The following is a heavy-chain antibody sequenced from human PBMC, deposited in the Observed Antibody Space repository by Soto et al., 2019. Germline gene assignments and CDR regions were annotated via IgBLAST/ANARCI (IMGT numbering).Heavy chain of an antibody. CDR2: INPNSGGT. D-gene: IGHD3-3*01. J-gene: IGHJ6*02. CDR1: GYTFTGYY. V-gene: IGHV1-2*04. Sequence: ASVKVSCKASGYTFTGYYMHWVRQAPGQGLEWMGWINPNSGGTNYAQKFQGWVTMTRDTSISTAYMELSRLRSDDTAVYYCARDGDTIFGVVINGYGMDVWGQGTTVTVSS. CDR3: ARDGDTIFGVVINGYGMDV.